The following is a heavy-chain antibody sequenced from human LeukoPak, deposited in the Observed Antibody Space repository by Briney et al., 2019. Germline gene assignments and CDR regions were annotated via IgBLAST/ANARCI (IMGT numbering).Heavy chain of an antibody. CDR3: ARRAGAYSHPYDY. Sequence: GGSLRLSCAASGFTFSISAMSWVRQAPGKGLEWVSFIYSGTIHYSDSVKGRFTISRDNSKNTLYLQMNSLRAEDTAVYYCARRAGAYSHPYDYWGQGTLVTVSS. CDR2: IYSGTI. D-gene: IGHD4/OR15-4a*01. CDR1: GFTFSISA. J-gene: IGHJ4*02. V-gene: IGHV3-23*05.